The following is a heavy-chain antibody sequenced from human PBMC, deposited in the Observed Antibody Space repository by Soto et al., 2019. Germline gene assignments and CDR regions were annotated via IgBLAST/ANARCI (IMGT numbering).Heavy chain of an antibody. CDR1: GCSFTSDSFT. CDR2: IYYSGTT. CDR3: ARDHKWDGMDV. Sequence: SETLSLTCSVPGCSFTSDSFTWSWVSQFPGQGLEWIGYIYYSGTTYYNPSLRNQAIMSVDTSKNQFSLKLSSVTAADTAVYYCARDHKWDGMDVWGQGTTVT. V-gene: IGHV4-31*01. D-gene: IGHD1-26*01. J-gene: IGHJ6*02.